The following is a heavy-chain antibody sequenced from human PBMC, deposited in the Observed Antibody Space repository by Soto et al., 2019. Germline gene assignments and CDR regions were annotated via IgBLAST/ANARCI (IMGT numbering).Heavy chain of an antibody. V-gene: IGHV6-1*01. CDR3: ARDGGIALTTFDF. CDR2: TYYRSRWYN. J-gene: IGHJ4*02. D-gene: IGHD4-17*01. CDR1: GDSVSDNTAA. Sequence: QVQLQQSGPGLVKPSQTLSLTCAISGDSVSDNTAAWNWIRQSPSRGLEWLGRTYYRSRWYNDYAISVRSRIIINPDASMTQFPAQLLSATPADPAVYYCARDGGIALTTFDFWGQGSLVTVSS.